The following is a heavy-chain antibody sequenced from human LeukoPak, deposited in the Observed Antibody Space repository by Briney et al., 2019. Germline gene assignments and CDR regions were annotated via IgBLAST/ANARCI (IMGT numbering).Heavy chain of an antibody. J-gene: IGHJ3*02. CDR3: ARAPLVRMVMGAFDI. CDR2: INNSGST. Sequence: SETMSPTCAVYGGSFSGYYRSWIRQPPGKGLEWIGEINNSGSTNYNPSLKSRVTISVDTSKTQFSLKLRSLNAEDTAMYYCARAPLVRMVMGAFDIWGQGTMVTVSS. V-gene: IGHV4-34*01. CDR1: GGSFSGYY. D-gene: IGHD3-9*01.